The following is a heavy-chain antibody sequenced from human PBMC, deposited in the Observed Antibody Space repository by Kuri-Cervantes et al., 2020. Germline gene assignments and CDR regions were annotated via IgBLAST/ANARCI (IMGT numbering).Heavy chain of an antibody. CDR2: ISYDGSNK. CDR3: ARDRIAVAGPYYYGMDV. CDR1: GFTFSSYA. V-gene: IGHV3-30-3*01. Sequence: LSLTCAASGFTFSSYAMHWVRQAPGKGLEWVAVISYDGSNKYYADSVKGRFTVSRDNSKTTLYLQMNSLRAEDTAVYYCARDRIAVAGPYYYGMDVWGQGTTVTVSS. J-gene: IGHJ6*02. D-gene: IGHD6-19*01.